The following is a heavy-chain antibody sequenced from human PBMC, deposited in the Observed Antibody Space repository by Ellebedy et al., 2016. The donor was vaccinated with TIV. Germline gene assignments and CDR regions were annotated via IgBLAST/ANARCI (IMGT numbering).Heavy chain of an antibody. CDR1: GFTFSSYS. CDR3: AKKFPGGTRDFFDY. J-gene: IGHJ4*02. CDR2: ISSSSSTI. V-gene: IGHV3-48*01. D-gene: IGHD3-10*01. Sequence: GESLKISXAASGFTFSSYSMNWVRQAPGKGLEWVSYISSSSSTIYYADSVKGRFTISRDNSKNTLYLQMNSLRAEDTAVYYCAKKFPGGTRDFFDYWGQGTLVTVSS.